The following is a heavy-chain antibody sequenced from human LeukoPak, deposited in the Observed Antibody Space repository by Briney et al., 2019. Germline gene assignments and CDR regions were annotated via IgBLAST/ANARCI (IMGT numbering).Heavy chain of an antibody. CDR1: GFTFSIYE. CDR3: ARRLTDY. V-gene: IGHV3-48*03. Sequence: GGSLRLSCAASGFTFSIYEMNWVTQAPAKGLEWVSYISGSGNTIYYADSVRGRFTISRDNAKNSLYLQMNSLRAEDTAVYYCARRLTDYWGQGTLVTVSS. CDR2: ISGSGNTI. J-gene: IGHJ4*02.